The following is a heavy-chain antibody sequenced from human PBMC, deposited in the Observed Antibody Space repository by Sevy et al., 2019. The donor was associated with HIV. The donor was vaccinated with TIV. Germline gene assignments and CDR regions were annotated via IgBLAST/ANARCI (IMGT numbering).Heavy chain of an antibody. V-gene: IGHV3-48*03. CDR1: GFTFSSYE. Sequence: GGSLRLSCVASGFTFSSYEMNWVRQAPGKGLEWVSYISSSGSTIYYADSVKGRFTISRDNAKNSLYLQMNSLRAEDTAVYYCARASSSGYYLHHDAFDIWGQGTMVTVSS. D-gene: IGHD3-22*01. CDR2: ISSSGSTI. CDR3: ARASSSGYYLHHDAFDI. J-gene: IGHJ3*02.